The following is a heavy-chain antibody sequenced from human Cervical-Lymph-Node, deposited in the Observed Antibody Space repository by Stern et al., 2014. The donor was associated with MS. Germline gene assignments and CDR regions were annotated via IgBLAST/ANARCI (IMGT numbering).Heavy chain of an antibody. D-gene: IGHD1-1*01. CDR1: GFSLSTSGVG. CDR2: LYWDDDK. CDR3: AHLTTATALDY. J-gene: IGHJ4*02. V-gene: IGHV2-5*02. Sequence: QVPLQESGPTLVKPTQTLTLTCTFSGFSLSTSGVGVGWIRPPPGKALEWLALLYWDDDKRYSPSRESRLTITKDTSKNLVFLTMTNMDPVDTATYYCAHLTTATALDYWGQGTLVTVSS.